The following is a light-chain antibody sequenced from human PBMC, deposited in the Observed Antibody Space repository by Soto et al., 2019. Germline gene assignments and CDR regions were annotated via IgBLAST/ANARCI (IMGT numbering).Light chain of an antibody. CDR1: QSVSSNY. CDR2: GAS. J-gene: IGKJ4*01. Sequence: DIVLTQSPDTLSLSPGERATLSCRASQSVSSNYLAWYQQKPGQAPRLLIYGASTRATGIPDRFSGSGSGTDFTLTISSLEPEDFAVYYCQQRSNWPPLTFGGGTKVEIK. V-gene: IGKV3D-20*02. CDR3: QQRSNWPPLT.